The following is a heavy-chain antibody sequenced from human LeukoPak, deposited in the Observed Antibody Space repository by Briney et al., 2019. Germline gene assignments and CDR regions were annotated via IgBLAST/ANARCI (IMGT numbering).Heavy chain of an antibody. D-gene: IGHD6-19*01. Sequence: PGGSLRLSCAASGFSFSDSWMDWVRQAPGKGLEWVANIKPDGSEIYYVDAVKGRFTISRDNAKNSLYLQMNSLRADDTAVYYCTRSLDYWGQGTPVTVSS. J-gene: IGHJ4*02. V-gene: IGHV3-7*02. CDR3: TRSLDY. CDR1: GFSFSDSW. CDR2: IKPDGSEI.